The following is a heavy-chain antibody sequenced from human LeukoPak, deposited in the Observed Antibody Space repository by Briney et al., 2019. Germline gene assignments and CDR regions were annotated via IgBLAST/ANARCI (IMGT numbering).Heavy chain of an antibody. V-gene: IGHV4-59*08. Sequence: PSETLSLTCTVSGGSISGYYWSWIRQPPGKGLEWTGYIYYSGSTNYNPSLKSRVTISVDSSKNQFSLKLSSVTAADTAVYYCGRIDSGGHGYFDLWGRGALVTVSS. D-gene: IGHD2-15*01. CDR3: GRIDSGGHGYFDL. CDR2: IYYSGST. J-gene: IGHJ2*01. CDR1: GGSISGYY.